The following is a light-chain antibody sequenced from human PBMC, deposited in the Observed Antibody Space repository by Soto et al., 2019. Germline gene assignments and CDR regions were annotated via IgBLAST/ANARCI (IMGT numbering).Light chain of an antibody. Sequence: EVVLTQSPGTLSLSPGDRASLSCRASQNLSRYFLAWYQHKPGQAHRLLISGASRRATGLQARFSGAGSGTDFPLTIRRLEPEDFALYYCQQHDILPITVGQGTRLEIK. CDR1: QNLSRYF. CDR2: GAS. V-gene: IGKV3-20*01. J-gene: IGKJ5*01. CDR3: QQHDILPIT.